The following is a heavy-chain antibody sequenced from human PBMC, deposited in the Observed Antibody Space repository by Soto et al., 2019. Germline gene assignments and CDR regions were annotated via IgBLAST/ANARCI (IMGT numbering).Heavy chain of an antibody. Sequence: ASVKVSCKASGGTFSSYAISWVRQAPGQGLEWMGGIIPIFGTANYAQKFQGRVTITADESTSTAYMELSSLRSEDTAVYYCASGRQQLVRRFFDYWGQGTLVTVSS. CDR2: IIPIFGTA. D-gene: IGHD6-13*01. J-gene: IGHJ4*02. V-gene: IGHV1-69*13. CDR1: GGTFSSYA. CDR3: ASGRQQLVRRFFDY.